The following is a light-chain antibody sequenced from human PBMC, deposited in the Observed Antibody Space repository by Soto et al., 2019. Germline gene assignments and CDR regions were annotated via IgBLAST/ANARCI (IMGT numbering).Light chain of an antibody. CDR1: QNIRSK. CDR2: GAS. Sequence: EIVMTQSPATLSVSPGEGATLSCRASQNIRSKLAWYQQKPGQAPRLLIYGASSRATGIPDRFSGSGSGTDFTLTISRLVPEDFAVYYCQQYGSSPLTFGGGTKVDIK. J-gene: IGKJ4*01. CDR3: QQYGSSPLT. V-gene: IGKV3-20*01.